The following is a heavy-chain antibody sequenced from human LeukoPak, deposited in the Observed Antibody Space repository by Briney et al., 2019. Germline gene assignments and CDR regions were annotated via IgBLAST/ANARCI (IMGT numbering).Heavy chain of an antibody. CDR3: ARVGSGWYSYYFDY. CDR1: GFTFSDYY. CDR2: ISSSGSTI. V-gene: IGHV3-11*01. D-gene: IGHD6-19*01. Sequence: GGSLRLSCAASGFTFSDYYMSWIRQAPGKGLEWVSYISSSGSTIYYADSVKGRFTISRDNAKNSLYLRMNSLRAEGTAVYYCARVGSGWYSYYFDYWGQGTLVTVSS. J-gene: IGHJ4*02.